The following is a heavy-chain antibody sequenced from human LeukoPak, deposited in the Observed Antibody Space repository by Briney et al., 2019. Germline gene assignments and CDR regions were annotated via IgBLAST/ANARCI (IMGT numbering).Heavy chain of an antibody. J-gene: IGHJ6*02. CDR3: AKDRGYCSGGSCYYYYYGMDV. V-gene: IGHV3-43*02. CDR1: GFTFDDYA. Sequence: PGGSPRLSCAASGFTFDDYAMHWVRQAPGKGLEWVSLISGNGGSTYYADSVKGRFTISRDNSKNSLYLQMNSLRTEDTALYYCAKDRGYCSGGSCYYYYYGMDVWGQGTTVTVSS. D-gene: IGHD2-15*01. CDR2: ISGNGGST.